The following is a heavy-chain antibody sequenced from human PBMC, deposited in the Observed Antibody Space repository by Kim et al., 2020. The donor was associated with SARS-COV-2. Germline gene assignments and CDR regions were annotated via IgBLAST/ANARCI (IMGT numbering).Heavy chain of an antibody. V-gene: IGHV4-34*01. Sequence: SETLSLTCAVYGGSFSGYYWSWIRQPPGKGLEWIGEINHSGSTNYNPSLKSRVTISVDTSKNQFSLKLSSVTAADTAVYYCARVGPYYYDSSGYYNYYY. D-gene: IGHD3-22*01. CDR1: GGSFSGYY. CDR2: INHSGST. J-gene: IGHJ6*03. CDR3: ARVGPYYYDSSGYYNYYY.